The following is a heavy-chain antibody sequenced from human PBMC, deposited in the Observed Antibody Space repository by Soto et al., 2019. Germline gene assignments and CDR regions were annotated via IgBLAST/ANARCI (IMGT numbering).Heavy chain of an antibody. CDR1: GYTLPNFG. D-gene: IGHD1-26*01. CDR2: ISAYNANT. J-gene: IGHJ4*01. CDR3: ARENSGSYHRHFDY. Sequence: GASVKVTCKASGYTLPNFGLSWVRQAPGQGLEWMRCISAYNANTNYAQKFQDRVTMTTDTSTSTAFMELRGLRSDDTAVYYCARENSGSYHRHFDYWGQGTLVTVSS. V-gene: IGHV1-18*01.